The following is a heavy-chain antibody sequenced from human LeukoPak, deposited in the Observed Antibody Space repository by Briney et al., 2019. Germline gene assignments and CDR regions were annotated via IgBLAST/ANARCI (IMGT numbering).Heavy chain of an antibody. D-gene: IGHD3-3*01. Sequence: GGSLRLSCAASGFTFSSYWMSWVRQAPGKGLEWVANIRQEGSEKYYVDSVKGRFTISRDNAKNSLYLQMNSLRADDTAVYYWGRTARRDFFNIWAKGKRVTVFS. CDR2: IRQEGSEK. CDR1: GFTFSSYW. CDR3: GRTARRDFFNI. V-gene: IGHV3-7*01. J-gene: IGHJ3*02.